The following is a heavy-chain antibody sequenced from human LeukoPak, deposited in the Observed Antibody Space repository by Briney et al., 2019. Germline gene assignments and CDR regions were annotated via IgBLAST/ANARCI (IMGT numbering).Heavy chain of an antibody. V-gene: IGHV3-30*04. J-gene: IGHJ5*02. CDR2: ISYDGSNK. CDR1: GFTFGDYA. D-gene: IGHD2-15*01. Sequence: GRSLRLSCTASGFTFGDYAMSWVRQAPGKGLEWVAVISYDGSNKYYADSVKGRFTISRDNSKNTLYLQMNSLRAEDTAVYYCAKDSGIVVVVAAAGWFDPWGQGTLVTVSS. CDR3: AKDSGIVVVVAAAGWFDP.